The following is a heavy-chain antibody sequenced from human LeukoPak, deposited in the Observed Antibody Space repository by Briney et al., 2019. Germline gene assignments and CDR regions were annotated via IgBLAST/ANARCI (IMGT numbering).Heavy chain of an antibody. J-gene: IGHJ3*02. D-gene: IGHD3-10*01. CDR3: ASGGFGELFPSHHDAFDI. V-gene: IGHV4-59*01. CDR2: IYYSGST. Sequence: SETLSLTCTVSGGSISSYYWSWIRQPPGKGLEWIGYIYYSGSTNYNPSLKSRVTISVDTSKNQFSLKLSSVTVADTAVYYCASGGFGELFPSHHDAFDIWGQGTMVTVSS. CDR1: GGSISSYY.